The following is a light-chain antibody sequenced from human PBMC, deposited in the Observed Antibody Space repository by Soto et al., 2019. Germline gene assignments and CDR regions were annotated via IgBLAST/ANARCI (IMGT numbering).Light chain of an antibody. Sequence: IVFSQSPSALSLSPGERATLSCRASQTVSSSLAWYQQKPGQAPRLLIYEASNRATGIPARFSGSGSGADFTLTISSLEPEDFALYYCQQHINWPLTFAGRAKVDI. J-gene: IGKJ4*01. CDR2: EAS. CDR1: QTVSSS. V-gene: IGKV3-11*01. CDR3: QQHINWPLT.